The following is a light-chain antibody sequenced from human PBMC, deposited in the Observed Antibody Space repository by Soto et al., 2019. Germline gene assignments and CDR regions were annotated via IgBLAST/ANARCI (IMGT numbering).Light chain of an antibody. CDR3: QHYGSSRT. V-gene: IGKV3-20*01. Sequence: DIVLMQSPGTLSLSPREKATLSCRASQSVSSSYLAWYQQKSGQAPRLLIYGASSRATGIPDRFSGSGSGTDFTLTISRLEPEDFAVYYCQHYGSSRTFGQGTKVDIK. CDR1: QSVSSSY. J-gene: IGKJ1*01. CDR2: GAS.